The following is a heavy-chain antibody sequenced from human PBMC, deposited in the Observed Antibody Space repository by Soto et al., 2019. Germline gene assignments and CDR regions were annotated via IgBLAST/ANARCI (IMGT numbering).Heavy chain of an antibody. V-gene: IGHV3-30*18. Sequence: WGWLRLSWSACGFSFTTYVMHWVPQAPGKGLERVAVISHEGSYKYYGDAVKGRFTISRDTSKNGVYLEMNSLRPEDTAVYYCAKGLLAIVGTTLPRDAFNIWGQGTMVTVSS. D-gene: IGHD1-26*01. CDR3: AKGLLAIVGTTLPRDAFNI. CDR2: ISHEGSYK. CDR1: GFSFTTYV. J-gene: IGHJ3*02.